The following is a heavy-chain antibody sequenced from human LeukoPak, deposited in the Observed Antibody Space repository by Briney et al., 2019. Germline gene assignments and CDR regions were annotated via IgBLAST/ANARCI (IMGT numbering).Heavy chain of an antibody. CDR2: IIPIFGTA. V-gene: IGHV1-69*06. J-gene: IGHJ6*04. D-gene: IGHD6-13*01. CDR1: GGTFSSYA. Sequence: SVKVSWKASGGTFSSYAISWVRQAPEQGLEWMGGIIPIFGTANYAQKFQGRVTITADKSTSTAYMELSSLRSEDTAVYYCARAGIAAALGPPDVWGKGTTVTVSS. CDR3: ARAGIAAALGPPDV.